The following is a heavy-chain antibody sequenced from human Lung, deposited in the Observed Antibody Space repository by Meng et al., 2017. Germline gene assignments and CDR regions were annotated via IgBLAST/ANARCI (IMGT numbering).Heavy chain of an antibody. J-gene: IGHJ4*02. CDR1: GGSISSNNW. Sequence: QVQLQESGPGLVKPSGTLSLPCAVSGGSISSNNWWSWVRQTPGRGLELIWEVYHSGSTNYNPSLKSRVIISVNNSKNQFSLKLTSVTAADTAVYYCARDDSGYADFDSWFQGTLVTVSS. CDR3: ARDDSGYADFDS. CDR2: VYHSGST. D-gene: IGHD3-22*01. V-gene: IGHV4-4*02.